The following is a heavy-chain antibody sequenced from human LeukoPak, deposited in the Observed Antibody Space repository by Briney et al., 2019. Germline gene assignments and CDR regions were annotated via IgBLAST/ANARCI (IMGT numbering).Heavy chain of an antibody. Sequence: GRSLRLSCAASGFTFSSYGMHWVRQAPGKGLEWVAVIWYDGSNRYYADSVKGRFTISRDNSKNTLYLQMNSLRAEDTAVYYCAREDYYGSGSNDYWGQGTLVTVSS. J-gene: IGHJ4*02. CDR2: IWYDGSNR. CDR1: GFTFSSYG. CDR3: AREDYYGSGSNDY. D-gene: IGHD3-10*01. V-gene: IGHV3-33*01.